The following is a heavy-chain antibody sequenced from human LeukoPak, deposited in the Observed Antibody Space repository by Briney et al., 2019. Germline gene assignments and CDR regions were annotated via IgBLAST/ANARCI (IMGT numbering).Heavy chain of an antibody. Sequence: RTGGSLRLSCAASGFTVSSNYMSWVRQAPGKGLEWVSVIYSGGSTYYADSVKGRFTISRDNSKNTLYLQMNSLRAEDTAVDYCARDRGDSSGYLLGSSNWGQGTLVTVSS. V-gene: IGHV3-53*01. D-gene: IGHD3-22*01. J-gene: IGHJ4*02. CDR3: ARDRGDSSGYLLGSSN. CDR1: GFTVSSNY. CDR2: IYSGGST.